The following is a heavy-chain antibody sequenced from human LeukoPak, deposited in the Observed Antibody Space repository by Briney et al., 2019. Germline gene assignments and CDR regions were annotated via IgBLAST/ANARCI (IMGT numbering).Heavy chain of an antibody. CDR1: GGSISSYY. CDR3: ARSYYDSSGYWVY. Sequence: PSETLSLTCTVSGGSISSYYWSWIRQPPGKGLEWIGSIYYSGSTYYNPSLKSRVTISVDTSKNQFSLKLSSVTAADTAVYYCARSYYDSSGYWVYWGQGTLVTVSS. CDR2: IYYSGST. J-gene: IGHJ4*02. V-gene: IGHV4-59*12. D-gene: IGHD3-22*01.